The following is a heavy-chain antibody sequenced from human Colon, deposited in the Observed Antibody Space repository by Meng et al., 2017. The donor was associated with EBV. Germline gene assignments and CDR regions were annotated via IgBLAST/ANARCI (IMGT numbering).Heavy chain of an antibody. D-gene: IGHD4-17*01. CDR2: IYYSGST. CDR3: ARDRKHYGERGWFDS. J-gene: IGHJ5*01. Sequence: QVQLQESGPGLVQPSQTLSLTCTVSGGSISSGDYYWSWIRQPPGKGLEWIGYIYYSGSTYSNASLKSRVTISIDRSKNQFSLKLSSVTAADTAVYYCARDRKHYGERGWFDSWGQGTLVTVSS. CDR1: GGSISSGDYY. V-gene: IGHV4-30-4*01.